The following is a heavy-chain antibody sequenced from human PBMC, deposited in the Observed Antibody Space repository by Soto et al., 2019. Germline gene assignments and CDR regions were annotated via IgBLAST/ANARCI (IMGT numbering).Heavy chain of an antibody. V-gene: IGHV1-69*06. J-gene: IGHJ6*02. CDR1: GGTFSSYA. D-gene: IGHD2-15*01. CDR2: IIPIFGTA. CDR3: ARGRVVVVAATPENYYYGMDV. Sequence: ASVKVSCKASGGTFSSYAISWVLQAPGQGLEWMGGIIPIFGTANYAQKFQGRVTITADKSTSTAYMELSSLRSEDTAVYYCARGRVVVVAATPENYYYGMDVWGQGTTVTVSS.